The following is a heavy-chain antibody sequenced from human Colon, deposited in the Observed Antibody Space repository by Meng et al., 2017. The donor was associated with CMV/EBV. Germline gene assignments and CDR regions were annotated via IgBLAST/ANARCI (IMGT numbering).Heavy chain of an antibody. CDR2: ISYDGSNK. CDR3: AGGHFDY. V-gene: IGHV3-30-3*01. J-gene: IGHJ4*02. CDR1: GFTFSSYA. Sequence: GGSLRLSCAASGFTFSSYAMHWVRQAPGKGLEWVAVISYDGSNKYYADSVKGRFTISRDNSKNTLYLQMNSLRAEDTAVYYCAGGHFDYWGQGTLVTVSS.